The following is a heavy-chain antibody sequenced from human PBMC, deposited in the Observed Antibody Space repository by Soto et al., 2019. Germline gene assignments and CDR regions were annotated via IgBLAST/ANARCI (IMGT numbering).Heavy chain of an antibody. V-gene: IGHV3-33*01. CDR1: GYPFSSYG. Sequence: QVQLVESGGGVVQPGRSLRLSCAASGYPFSSYGMHRVRQAPGKGLEWVAMTWYDGGNKYYADSVKGRFTISKDNSKNTVYLQTNSLRPEDTAVYYCARDLNYYASGRYPHGMDVWGQGTTVTVSS. CDR2: TWYDGGNK. CDR3: ARDLNYYASGRYPHGMDV. D-gene: IGHD3-10*01. J-gene: IGHJ6*02.